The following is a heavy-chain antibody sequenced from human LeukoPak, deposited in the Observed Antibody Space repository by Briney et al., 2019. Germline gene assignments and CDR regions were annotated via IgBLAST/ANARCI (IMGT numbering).Heavy chain of an antibody. D-gene: IGHD3-22*01. V-gene: IGHV4-59*01. CDR3: ARARYDSSGSPLDY. J-gene: IGHJ4*02. CDR1: GGSISSYY. Sequence: SETLSLTCTASGGSISSYYWSWIRQPPGKGLEWIGYIYYSGSTNYNPSLKSRVTISVDTSKNQFSLKLSSVTAADTAVYYCARARYDSSGSPLDYWGQGTLVTVSS. CDR2: IYYSGST.